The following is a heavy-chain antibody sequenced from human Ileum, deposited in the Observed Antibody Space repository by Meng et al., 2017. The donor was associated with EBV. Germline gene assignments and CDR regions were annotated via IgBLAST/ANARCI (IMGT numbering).Heavy chain of an antibody. CDR3: ARGYSSGWYYFDY. CDR2: IYYSGTT. Sequence: QRSGPGLVKPQKPLSRTCTLFGVSIARSSYSWGWIRQSPGKGLEWMGNIYYSGTTYYNPSLKSRVTISVDTSKNQFSLKLSSVTAADTAVYYCARGYSSGWYYFDYWGQGTLVTVSS. J-gene: IGHJ4*02. V-gene: IGHV4-39*01. CDR1: GVSIARSSYS. D-gene: IGHD6-19*01.